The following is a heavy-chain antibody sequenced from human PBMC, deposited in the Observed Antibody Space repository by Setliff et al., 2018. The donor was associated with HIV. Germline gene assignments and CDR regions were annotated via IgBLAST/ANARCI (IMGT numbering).Heavy chain of an antibody. V-gene: IGHV1-2*04. D-gene: IGHD3-22*01. CDR3: ARDYYDSSGYIFFPGLPDY. CDR2: INPNSGGT. Sequence: ASVKVSCKASGFSFTGYYIHWARQAPGQGLEWMGWINPNSGGTKYAQKFQGWVTMTRETSINTVFMELSRLRSNDTAMYYCARDYYDSSGYIFFPGLPDYWGQGTLVTVSS. J-gene: IGHJ4*02. CDR1: GFSFTGYY.